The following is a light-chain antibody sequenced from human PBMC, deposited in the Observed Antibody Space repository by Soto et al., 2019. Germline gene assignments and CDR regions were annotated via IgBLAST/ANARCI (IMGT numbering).Light chain of an antibody. CDR3: QQHNSYPVT. J-gene: IGKJ4*01. CDR1: QVISSY. V-gene: IGKV1-9*01. Sequence: DIQLTQSPSFLSASVGDRVTITCRASQVISSYLAWYQQKPGKAPNLLIYAASTLQSGVPSRFSGSGSGTEFTLTISSLQPEDFATYFCQQHNSYPVTFGGGTKVEIK. CDR2: AAS.